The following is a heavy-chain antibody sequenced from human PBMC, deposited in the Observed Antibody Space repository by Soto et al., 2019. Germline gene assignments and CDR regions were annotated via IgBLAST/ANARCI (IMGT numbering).Heavy chain of an antibody. Sequence: PVESLRISCKVSGYSFTSYWIIWVRQMPGKGLEWMGRIDPSDSYTNYSPSFQGHVTISADKSISTAYLQWSSLKASDTSMYYCARHSIYGMDVWGQGTTVTVSS. CDR1: GYSFTSYW. J-gene: IGHJ6*01. D-gene: IGHD2-21*01. CDR2: IDPSDSYT. CDR3: ARHSIYGMDV. V-gene: IGHV5-10-1*01.